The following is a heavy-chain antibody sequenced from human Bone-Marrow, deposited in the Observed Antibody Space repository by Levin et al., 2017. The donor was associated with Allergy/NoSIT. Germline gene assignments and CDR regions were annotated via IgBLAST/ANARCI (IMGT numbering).Heavy chain of an antibody. Sequence: GGSLRLSCAASGFTFSLYGMNWVRQAPGKGLEWVAVIWYDGRNKFYADSVKGRFTISRDNTKNTVSLQMNSPRVEDTAVYYCARDPEQWLVQVRYFDFWGQGAQVTVSS. CDR3: ARDPEQWLVQVRYFDF. J-gene: IGHJ4*02. CDR2: IWYDGRNK. CDR1: GFTFSLYG. V-gene: IGHV3-33*01. D-gene: IGHD6-19*01.